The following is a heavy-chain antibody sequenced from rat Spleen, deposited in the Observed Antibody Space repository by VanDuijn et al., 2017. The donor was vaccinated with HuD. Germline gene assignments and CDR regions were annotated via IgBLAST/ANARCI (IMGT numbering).Heavy chain of an antibody. D-gene: IGHD4-3*01. J-gene: IGHJ4*01. CDR1: GFAFSDHY. CDR2: INYDGRST. CDR3: ARHGRGGTTYYYVMDV. Sequence: EVQLVESGGGLVQPGRSLKLSCAASGFAFSDHYVAWVRQGPTKGLEWVATINYDGRSTFYRDSVRDRFTISRDKGKNTLYLQIDSLKSEDTATYYCARHGRGGTTYYYVMDVWGQGASVTVSS. V-gene: IGHV5-7*01.